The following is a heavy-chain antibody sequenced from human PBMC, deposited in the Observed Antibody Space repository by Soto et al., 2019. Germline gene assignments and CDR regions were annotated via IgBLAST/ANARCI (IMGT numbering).Heavy chain of an antibody. D-gene: IGHD2-8*02. CDR2: IYSSGHT. J-gene: IGHJ4*02. CDR1: GDSISSFY. V-gene: IGHV4-59*01. CDR3: ARDSFNTGLYFDH. Sequence: KPSETLSLTCTVSGDSISSFYWNWIRQPPGKGLEWIGYIYSSGHTHYNPSLKSRVTMSVDTSKNQFSLILNSVTVADTAVYYCARDSFNTGLYFDHWGRGILVTVSS.